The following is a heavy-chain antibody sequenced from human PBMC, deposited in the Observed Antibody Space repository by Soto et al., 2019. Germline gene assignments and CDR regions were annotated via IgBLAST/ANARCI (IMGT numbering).Heavy chain of an antibody. CDR3: ARAGPTGGSYKYNWFDP. D-gene: IGHD2-15*01. Sequence: TLSLSCPVSGVSISSGDFYWSWIRQPPGRGLEWIGYISYSGSTYYNTSLKSRVTISVDTSKNQFSLKLNSVTAADTTVYYCARAGPTGGSYKYNWFDPWGQGTLVTVSS. CDR1: GVSISSGDFY. J-gene: IGHJ5*02. V-gene: IGHV4-30-4*01. CDR2: ISYSGST.